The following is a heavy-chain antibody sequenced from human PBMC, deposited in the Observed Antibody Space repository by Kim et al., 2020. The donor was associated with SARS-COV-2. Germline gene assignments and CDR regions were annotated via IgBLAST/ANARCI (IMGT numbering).Heavy chain of an antibody. D-gene: IGHD6-13*01. CDR2: INSDGSST. J-gene: IGHJ4*02. CDR3: VRDWSSSRTPYYFDY. Sequence: GGSLRLSCAASGFTFSSYWMHWVRQVPGKGLVWVSRINSDGSSTRYADSVKGRFTISRDNAKNTLYLQMNRLRDEDTAVYYCVRDWSSSRTPYYFDYWGQGTLVTVSS. CDR1: GFTFSSYW. V-gene: IGHV3-74*01.